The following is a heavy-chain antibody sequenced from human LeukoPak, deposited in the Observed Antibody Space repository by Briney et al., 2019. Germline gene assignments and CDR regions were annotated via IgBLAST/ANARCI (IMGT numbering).Heavy chain of an antibody. CDR2: IYHTGDT. CDR3: AKHTFARPFDY. V-gene: IGHV4-59*08. Sequence: SETLSLTCAVFGGSFSGYYWSWIRQPPGKGLGWIGYIYHTGDTNSNPSLKSRVTISLDTSKNQFSLRLSSVTAADTAVYYCAKHTFARPFDYWGQGTLVTVSS. J-gene: IGHJ4*02. D-gene: IGHD6-6*01. CDR1: GGSFSGYY.